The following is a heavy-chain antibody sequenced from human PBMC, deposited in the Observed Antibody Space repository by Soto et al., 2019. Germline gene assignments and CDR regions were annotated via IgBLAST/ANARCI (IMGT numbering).Heavy chain of an antibody. J-gene: IGHJ4*02. D-gene: IGHD1-7*01. CDR2: IYRTGST. V-gene: IGHV4-4*02. CDR1: GGSFTSNNW. Sequence: PXETLSLTGAVSGGSFTSNNWWTCVRQPPGQGLEWIGEIYRTGSTNYNPSLKSRVTISLDKSENQLSLKVTSLTAADTAVYYCASRDPGTSVDYWGQGTLVIVSS. CDR3: ASRDPGTSVDY.